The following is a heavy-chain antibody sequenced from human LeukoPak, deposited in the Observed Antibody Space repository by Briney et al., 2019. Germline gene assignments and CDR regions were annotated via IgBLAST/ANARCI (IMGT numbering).Heavy chain of an antibody. J-gene: IGHJ4*02. CDR1: GGSFSGYY. CDR2: IYYSGST. D-gene: IGHD6-13*01. CDR3: ARVGGIAAAGTHFDY. Sequence: SETLSLTCAVYGGSFSGYYWSWIRQPPGKGLEWIGSIYYSGSTYYNPSLKSRVTISVDTSKNQFSLKLSSVTAADTAVYYCARVGGIAAAGTHFDYWGQGTLVTVSS. V-gene: IGHV4-34*01.